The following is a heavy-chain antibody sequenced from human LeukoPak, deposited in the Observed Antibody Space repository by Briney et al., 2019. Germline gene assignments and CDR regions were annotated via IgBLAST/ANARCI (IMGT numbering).Heavy chain of an antibody. CDR3: ARIKYYYDSSGYAHWYFDL. J-gene: IGHJ2*01. CDR2: ISHSGNT. CDR1: GYSIRSGYS. V-gene: IGHV4-38-2*01. D-gene: IGHD3-22*01. Sequence: PSETLSLTCSVSGYSIRSGYSWGWIRQPPGKGLEWIGSISHSGNTYYNPSLKSRVTISLDTSKNQFSLKLNSVTAADTAVYYCARIKYYYDSSGYAHWYFDLWGRGTLVTVSS.